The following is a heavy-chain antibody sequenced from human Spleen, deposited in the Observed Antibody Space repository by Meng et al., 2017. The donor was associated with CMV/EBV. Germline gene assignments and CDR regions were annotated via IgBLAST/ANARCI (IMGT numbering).Heavy chain of an antibody. D-gene: IGHD2-2*01. Sequence: SETLSPTCTVSGGSISSYYWSWIRQPPGKGLEWIGYIYYSGSTNYNPTLKSRVTISVDTSKNQFSLKLSSVTAADTAVYYCAREDCSSTSCYGYFDYWGQGTLVTVSS. CDR1: GGSISSYY. J-gene: IGHJ4*02. V-gene: IGHV4-59*01. CDR3: AREDCSSTSCYGYFDY. CDR2: IYYSGST.